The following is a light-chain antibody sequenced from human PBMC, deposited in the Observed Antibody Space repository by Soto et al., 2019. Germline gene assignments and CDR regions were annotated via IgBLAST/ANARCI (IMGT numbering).Light chain of an antibody. CDR2: AAS. V-gene: IGKV1-6*01. J-gene: IGKJ4*01. Sequence: AIQMTQSPSSLSASVGDRVTITCRASQGIRNDLGWYQQKPGKAPKLLIYAASSLQSGVPSRFSGGGSGTDFTLAISSLQPEDFATYYCLQDYYYPLSFGGGTKVEIK. CDR3: LQDYYYPLS. CDR1: QGIRND.